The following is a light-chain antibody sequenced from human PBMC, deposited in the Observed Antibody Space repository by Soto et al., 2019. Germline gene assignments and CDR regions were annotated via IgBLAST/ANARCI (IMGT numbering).Light chain of an antibody. CDR1: QSISTY. CDR2: AAS. V-gene: IGKV1-39*01. CDR3: QQSYSTPRT. Sequence: DLQMTQSPSSLSASVGDRVTITCRASQSISTYLNWYQQKVGKAPKLLIYAASSLQRGVPSRFSGRGSGTDFTLTISRLQPEDFATYYCQQSYSTPRTFGQGTKLEIK. J-gene: IGKJ2*02.